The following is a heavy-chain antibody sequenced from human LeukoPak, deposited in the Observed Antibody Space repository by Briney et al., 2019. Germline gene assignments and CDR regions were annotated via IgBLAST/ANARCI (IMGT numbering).Heavy chain of an antibody. D-gene: IGHD3-3*01. V-gene: IGHV3-30*02. CDR3: VKDQDVVFGYLEH. J-gene: IGHJ4*02. Sequence: GGSLRLSCTGSGFTFTTYGMHWARQAPGKGLEWVAFIYYDGNKKFYADSVKGRFTISRDNSKNTVYLQMNTLRTEDTAVFYCVKDQDVVFGYLEHWGQGTLVTVSS. CDR1: GFTFTTYG. CDR2: IYYDGNKK.